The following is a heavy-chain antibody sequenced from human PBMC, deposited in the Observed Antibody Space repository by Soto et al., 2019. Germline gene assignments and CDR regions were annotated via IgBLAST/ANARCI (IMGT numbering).Heavy chain of an antibody. CDR3: ASSTASADLDY. Sequence: PSETLSLTCTVSGGSISSSSYYWGWIRQPPGKGLEWIGSSFYSGPTTYNPSLKGRITISIDAYKNQFSLNLRSVTAADTATYYCASSTASADLDYWGQGTLVTVSS. V-gene: IGHV4-39*01. CDR2: SFYSGPT. D-gene: IGHD2-8*02. J-gene: IGHJ4*02. CDR1: GGSISSSSYY.